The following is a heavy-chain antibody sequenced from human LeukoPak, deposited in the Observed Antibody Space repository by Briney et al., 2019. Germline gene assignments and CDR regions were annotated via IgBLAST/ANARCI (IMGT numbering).Heavy chain of an antibody. V-gene: IGHV3-30*04. D-gene: IGHD1-1*01. J-gene: IGHJ4*02. CDR3: ARVVRGGATGTDY. Sequence: GGSLRLSCAASGFTFSSYVMHWVRQAPGKGLEWVAIISYDGSNEYYADSVKGRFTISRDNAKNSLYLQMNSLRAEDTAVYYCARVVRGGATGTDYWGQGTLVTVSS. CDR1: GFTFSSYV. CDR2: ISYDGSNE.